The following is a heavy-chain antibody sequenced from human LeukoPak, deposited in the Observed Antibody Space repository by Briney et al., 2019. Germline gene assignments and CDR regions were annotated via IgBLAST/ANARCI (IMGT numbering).Heavy chain of an antibody. CDR2: ISGGGSTI. D-gene: IGHD3-22*01. J-gene: IGHJ6*02. V-gene: IGHV3-11*01. CDR3: ASRYYYDMGMDV. CDR1: GFTFSDYY. Sequence: PGGSLRLSCAASGFTFSDYYMSWIRQAPGKGLEWVSYISGGGSTIYYADSVKGRFTISRDNAKNSLYLQMNSLRAEDTAVYYCASRYYYDMGMDVWGQGTTVTVSS.